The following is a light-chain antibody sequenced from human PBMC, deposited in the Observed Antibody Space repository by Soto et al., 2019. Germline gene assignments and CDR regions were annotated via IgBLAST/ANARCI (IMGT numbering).Light chain of an antibody. CDR3: SSYTRSNTLV. V-gene: IGLV2-14*01. J-gene: IGLJ2*01. Sequence: QSALTQPASVSGSPGQSITISCTGTSSDVGAYNYVSWYQQHPGKAPKLMIFEVSDRPSGVSNRFSGSKSGNTASLTISGLQAEDEADNYCSSYTRSNTLVFGGGTKLTVL. CDR2: EVS. CDR1: SSDVGAYNY.